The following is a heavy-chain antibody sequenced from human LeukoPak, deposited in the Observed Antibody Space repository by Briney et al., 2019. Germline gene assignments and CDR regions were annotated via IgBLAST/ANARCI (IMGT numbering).Heavy chain of an antibody. CDR1: GFTFSSYW. Sequence: LRLSCAASGFTFSSYWMSWIRQPPGKGLAWIGYIYHSGSTYYNPSLKSRVTISVDRSKNQFSLKLSSVTAADTAVYYCARARYYDSSGYYYDAKYYFDYWGQGTLVTVSS. J-gene: IGHJ4*02. CDR3: ARARYYDSSGYYYDAKYYFDY. CDR2: IYHSGST. D-gene: IGHD3-22*01. V-gene: IGHV4-30-2*01.